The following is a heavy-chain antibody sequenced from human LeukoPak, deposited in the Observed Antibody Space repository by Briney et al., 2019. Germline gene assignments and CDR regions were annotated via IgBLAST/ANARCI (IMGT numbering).Heavy chain of an antibody. J-gene: IGHJ4*02. CDR2: ISYDGSNK. CDR1: GFNFRSYG. V-gene: IGHV3-30*18. D-gene: IGHD6-13*01. CDR3: AKERGAAAATVYFDY. Sequence: GGSLRLSCAASGFNFRSYGMHWVRQAPGKGLEWVAVISYDGSNKRYADSVKGRFTISRDNSKNTLYVQINSLRAEDTAVYYCAKERGAAAATVYFDYWGQGTLVTVSS.